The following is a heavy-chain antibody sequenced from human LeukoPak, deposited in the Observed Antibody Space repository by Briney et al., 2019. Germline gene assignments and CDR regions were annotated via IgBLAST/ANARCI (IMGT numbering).Heavy chain of an antibody. D-gene: IGHD3-16*01. J-gene: IGHJ4*02. V-gene: IGHV3-13*01. CDR3: ARELPDGGFDY. CDR1: GFTSSSYD. Sequence: GGSLRLSCAASGFTSSSYDMHWVRQATGKGLEWVSAIGTAGDTYYPGSVKGRFTISRENAKNSLYLQMNSLRAGDTAVYYCARELPDGGFDYWGQGTLVTVSS. CDR2: IGTAGDT.